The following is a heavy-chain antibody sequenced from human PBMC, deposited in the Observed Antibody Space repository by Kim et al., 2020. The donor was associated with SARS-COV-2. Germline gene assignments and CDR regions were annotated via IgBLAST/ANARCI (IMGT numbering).Heavy chain of an antibody. D-gene: IGHD5-12*01. J-gene: IGHJ1*01. Sequence: SVKVSCKASGGTFSSYTISWVRQAPGQGLEWMGRIIPILGIANYAQKFQGRVTITADKSTSTAYMELSSLRSEDTAVYYCAREGLRQYFQHWGQGTLVTVSS. CDR3: AREGLRQYFQH. V-gene: IGHV1-69*04. CDR2: IIPILGIA. CDR1: GGTFSSYT.